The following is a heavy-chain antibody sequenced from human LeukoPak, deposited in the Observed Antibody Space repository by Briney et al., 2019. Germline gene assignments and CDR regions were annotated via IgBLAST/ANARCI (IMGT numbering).Heavy chain of an antibody. CDR2: IRSSGNTI. V-gene: IGHV3-11*04. D-gene: IGHD3-10*01. CDR1: GFTFSDYS. CDR3: GQSSPVLLWS. J-gene: IGHJ5*02. Sequence: GGSLRLSCAASGFTFSDYSMSWIRQAPGKGLEWVSYIRSSGNTIYYADSVKGRFTISRDNAKNTLYLQMNSLRAEDTAVYYCGQSSPVLLWSWGQGTLVTVSS.